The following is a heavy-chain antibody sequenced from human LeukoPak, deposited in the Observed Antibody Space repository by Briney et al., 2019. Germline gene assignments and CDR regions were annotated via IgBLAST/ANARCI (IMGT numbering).Heavy chain of an antibody. V-gene: IGHV1-2*04. CDR3: ARVSTDLVGATLFDY. Sequence: VKVSCKASGYTFTGYYMHWVRQAPGQGLEWMGWINPNSGGTNYAQKFQGWVTMTRDTSISTAYMELSRLRSDDTAVYYCARVSTDLVGATLFDYWGQGTLVTVSS. J-gene: IGHJ4*02. CDR2: INPNSGGT. D-gene: IGHD1-26*01. CDR1: GYTFTGYY.